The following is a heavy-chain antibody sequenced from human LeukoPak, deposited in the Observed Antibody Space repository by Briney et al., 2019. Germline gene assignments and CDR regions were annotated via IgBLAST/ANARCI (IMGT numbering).Heavy chain of an antibody. D-gene: IGHD3-22*01. V-gene: IGHV1-8*02. Sequence: ASVKVSCKASGGTFSSYAISWVRQARGQGLEWMGWMNPNSGNTGYAQKFQGRVTMTRNTSISTAYMELSSLRSEDTAVYYCARDDYYDSSGPTGDYWGQGTLVTVSS. CDR3: ARDDYYDSSGPTGDY. J-gene: IGHJ4*02. CDR1: GGTFSSYA. CDR2: MNPNSGNT.